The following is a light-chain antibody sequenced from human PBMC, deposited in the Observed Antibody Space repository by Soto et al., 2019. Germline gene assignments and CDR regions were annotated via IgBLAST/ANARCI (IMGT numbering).Light chain of an antibody. V-gene: IGLV2-14*03. CDR1: SSDIGIYNF. Sequence: QSVLTQPASVSGSPGQSITIFCTGTSSDIGIYNFVSWYQQHPGKAPKLMIYNVYSRPSGVSSRFSGSKSGNTASLTISWLQAEDEADYYCNSFAGGNIYVFGTGTKLTVL. J-gene: IGLJ1*01. CDR3: NSFAGGNIYV. CDR2: NVY.